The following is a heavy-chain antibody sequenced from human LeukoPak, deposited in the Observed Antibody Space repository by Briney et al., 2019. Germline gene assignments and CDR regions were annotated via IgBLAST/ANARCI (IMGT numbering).Heavy chain of an antibody. CDR2: FHDSEST. CDR3: ARGDASGRPGIAFDF. CDR1: GGSISSNY. V-gene: IGHV4-59*01. D-gene: IGHD1-26*01. Sequence: SETLSLTCNVSGGSISSNYWSWIRQPPGKGLEWIGYFHDSESTNYNPSLKRRVSISVDTSKKQVSLKLSSVTAADTAVYYCARGDASGRPGIAFDFWGQGTLVTLSS. J-gene: IGHJ4*02.